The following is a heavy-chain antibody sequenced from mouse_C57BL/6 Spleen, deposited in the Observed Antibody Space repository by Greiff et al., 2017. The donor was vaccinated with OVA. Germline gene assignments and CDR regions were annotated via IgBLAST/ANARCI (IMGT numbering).Heavy chain of an antibody. CDR3: ASSPLYYYAMDY. CDR1: GFTFTDYY. CDR2: IRNKANGYTT. D-gene: IGHD6-1*01. Sequence: EVQLVESGGGLVQPGGSLSLSCAASGFTFTDYYMSWVRQPPGKALEWLGFIRNKANGYTTEYSASVKCMFTISRDNSKSILCLQMKALRAEDSATCYCASSPLYYYAMDYWGQGTSVTVSS. V-gene: IGHV7-3*01. J-gene: IGHJ4*01.